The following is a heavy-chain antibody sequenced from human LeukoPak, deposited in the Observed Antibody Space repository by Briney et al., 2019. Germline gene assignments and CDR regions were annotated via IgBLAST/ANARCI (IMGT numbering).Heavy chain of an antibody. CDR2: IYTSGST. CDR3: ARGFGLAAAGRLAY. CDR1: GGSISSYY. J-gene: IGHJ4*02. Sequence: SETLSLTCTVSGGSISSYYWSWIRQPAGKGLEWIGRIYTSGSTNYNPSLKSRVTMSVDTSKNQFSLKLSSVTAADTAVYCCARGFGLAAAGRLAYWGQGTLVTVSS. V-gene: IGHV4-4*07. D-gene: IGHD6-13*01.